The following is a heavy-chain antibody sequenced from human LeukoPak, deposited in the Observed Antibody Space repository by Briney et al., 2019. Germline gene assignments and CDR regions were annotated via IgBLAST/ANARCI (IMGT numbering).Heavy chain of an antibody. J-gene: IGHJ4*02. CDR2: INHSGST. CDR3: ARGPEDYFGSGSYYMLDY. D-gene: IGHD3-10*01. CDR1: GGSFNNYY. V-gene: IGHV4-34*01. Sequence: SETLSLTCAVYGGSFNNYYWSWIRQPPGKGLECIGEINHSGSTNYNPSLKSRVTVSVDTSKNQFSLKLSSVTAADTAVYYCARGPEDYFGSGSYYMLDYWGQGTLVAVSS.